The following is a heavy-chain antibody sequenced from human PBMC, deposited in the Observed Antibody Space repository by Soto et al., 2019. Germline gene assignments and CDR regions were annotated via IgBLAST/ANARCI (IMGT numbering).Heavy chain of an antibody. CDR1: GGSISSGGYY. D-gene: IGHD6-13*01. Sequence: SETLSLTCTVSGGSISSGGYYWSWIRHHPGKGLEWIGYIYYSGSTYYNPSLKSRVTISVDTSKNQFSLKLSSVTAADTAVYYCARVPINSSPEGYYFDYWGQGTLVTVSS. J-gene: IGHJ4*02. CDR3: ARVPINSSPEGYYFDY. V-gene: IGHV4-31*03. CDR2: IYYSGST.